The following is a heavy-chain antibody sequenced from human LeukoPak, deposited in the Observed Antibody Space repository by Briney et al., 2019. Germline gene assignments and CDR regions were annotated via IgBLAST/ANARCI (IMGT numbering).Heavy chain of an antibody. D-gene: IGHD5/OR15-5a*01. J-gene: IGHJ4*02. V-gene: IGHV1-2*02. CDR1: EYTFSGYY. CDR3: VRGGVSTRY. CDR2: INPNSAAT. Sequence: GASVKVSCKASEYTFSGYYMHWVRQAPGQGLEWMGWINPNSAATNYAQKFQGRVTMTRDTSISTAYMELSSLRSDDTALYYCVRGGVSTRYWGQGTLVTVSS.